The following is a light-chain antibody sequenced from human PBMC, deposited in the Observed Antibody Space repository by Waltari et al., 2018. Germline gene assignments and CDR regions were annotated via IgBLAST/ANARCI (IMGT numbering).Light chain of an antibody. CDR3: QKYGTLAAT. CDR2: DAS. J-gene: IGKJ1*01. CDR1: HSVSRT. V-gene: IGKV3-20*01. Sequence: DIVLTQSPCTLSLSPGERATLSCRASHSVSRTLAWYQQTPGQAPRLLIYDASRRATGIPDRFIGSGSGTGFSLTISRLEPEEFAGYNGQKYGTLAATFGQGTTVEIK.